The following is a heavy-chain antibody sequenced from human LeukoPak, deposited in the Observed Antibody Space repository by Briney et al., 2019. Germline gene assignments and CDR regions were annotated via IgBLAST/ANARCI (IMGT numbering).Heavy chain of an antibody. CDR1: GYTFTGYY. CDR3: ARDPGGYCSSTSCSYYYYMDV. CDR2: INPNSGGT. D-gene: IGHD2-2*01. Sequence: ASVKVSCKASGYTFTGYYMHWVRQAPGQGLEWMGWINPNSGGTNYAQKFQGRVTMTRDTSISTAYMELSRLRSDDTAVYYCARDPGGYCSSTSCSYYYYMDVWGKGTTVTVSS. V-gene: IGHV1-2*02. J-gene: IGHJ6*03.